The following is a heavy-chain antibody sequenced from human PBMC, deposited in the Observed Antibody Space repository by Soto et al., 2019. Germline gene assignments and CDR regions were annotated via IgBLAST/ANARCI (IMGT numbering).Heavy chain of an antibody. D-gene: IGHD3-3*01. V-gene: IGHV1-8*01. J-gene: IGHJ6*02. CDR1: GYTFTSYD. Sequence: ASVKVSCKASGYTFTSYDINWVRQATGQGLEWMGWMNPNSGNTGYAQKFQGRVTMTRNTSISTAYMELSSLRSEDTAVYYCARGGYDFWSGYYTPYYYYYGMDVWGQGTTVTVSS. CDR2: MNPNSGNT. CDR3: ARGGYDFWSGYYTPYYYYYGMDV.